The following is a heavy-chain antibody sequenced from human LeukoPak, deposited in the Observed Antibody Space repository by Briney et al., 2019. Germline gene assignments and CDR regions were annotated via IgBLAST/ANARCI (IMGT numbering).Heavy chain of an antibody. J-gene: IGHJ4*02. CDR3: ARDRIQLWSHDY. D-gene: IGHD5-18*01. V-gene: IGHV3-7*04. Sequence: GGSLRLSCAASGFTFSGYWMSWVRQAPGKGLEWVANIKLDGSEKYYVDSVKGRFTISRENAKNSLYLQMNSLRAEDTAVYYCARDRIQLWSHDYWGQGTLVTVSS. CDR2: IKLDGSEK. CDR1: GFTFSGYW.